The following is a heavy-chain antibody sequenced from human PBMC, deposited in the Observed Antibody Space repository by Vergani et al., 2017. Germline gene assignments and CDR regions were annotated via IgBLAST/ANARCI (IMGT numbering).Heavy chain of an antibody. Sequence: QVQLQESGPGLVKPSETLSLTCTVSGGSVSSGSYYWSWIRQPAGKGLEWIGYIYYSGSTNYNPSLKSRVTISVDTSKNQFSLKLSSVTAADTAVYYCARVDGVRETFDIWGQGTMVTVSS. D-gene: IGHD2-2*03. CDR1: GGSVSSGSYY. CDR2: IYYSGST. J-gene: IGHJ3*02. V-gene: IGHV4-61*10. CDR3: ARVDGVRETFDI.